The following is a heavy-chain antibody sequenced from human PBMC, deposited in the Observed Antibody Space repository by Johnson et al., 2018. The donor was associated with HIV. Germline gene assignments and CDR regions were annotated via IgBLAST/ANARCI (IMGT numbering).Heavy chain of an antibody. Sequence: QVQLVESGGGVVQPGRSLRLSCVASGFTFSNYAMHWVRQAPGKGLEWVAVISYDGNNEYYAHAVKGRFTISRDNSKSTLFLQMNSLRPEDTAVYYCARIRVAVITEVGAFDIWGPGTMVTVSS. CDR1: GFTFSNYA. J-gene: IGHJ3*02. D-gene: IGHD3-22*01. V-gene: IGHV3-30*03. CDR3: ARIRVAVITEVGAFDI. CDR2: ISYDGNNE.